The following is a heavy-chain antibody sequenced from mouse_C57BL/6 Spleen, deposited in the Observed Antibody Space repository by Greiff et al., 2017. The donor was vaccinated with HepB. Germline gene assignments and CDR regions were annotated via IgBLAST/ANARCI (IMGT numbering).Heavy chain of an antibody. D-gene: IGHD3-1*01. J-gene: IGHJ2*01. V-gene: IGHV1-50*01. CDR2: IDPSDSYT. Sequence: QVQLKQPGAELVKPGASVKLSCKASGYTFTSYWMQWVKQRPGQGLEWIGEIDPSDSYTNYNQKFKGKATLTVDTSSSTAYMQLSSLTSEDSAVYYCARSELAQYYFDYWGQGTTLTVSS. CDR1: GYTFTSYW. CDR3: ARSELAQYYFDY.